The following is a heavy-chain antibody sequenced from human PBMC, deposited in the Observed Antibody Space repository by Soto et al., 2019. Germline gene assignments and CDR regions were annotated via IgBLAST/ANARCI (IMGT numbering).Heavy chain of an antibody. V-gene: IGHV3-74*03. CDR2: INSDGSST. CDR3: ARLLGGSGSFIDY. CDR1: GFIFSGYW. D-gene: IGHD3-10*01. Sequence: EVQLVESGGGLVQPGGSLRLSCAASGFIFSGYWMHWVRRAPGKGLVWVSRINSDGSSTTYADSVKGRFTISRDNAKKTMYLQMNSLRAEDTAVYHCARLLGGSGSFIDYWGQGTLVTVSS. J-gene: IGHJ4*02.